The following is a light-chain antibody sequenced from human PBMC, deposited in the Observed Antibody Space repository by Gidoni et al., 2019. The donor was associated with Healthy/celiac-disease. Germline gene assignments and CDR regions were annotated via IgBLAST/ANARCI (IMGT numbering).Light chain of an antibody. J-gene: IGKJ1*01. CDR1: QSISRW. CDR2: KSS. Sequence: DIQMTQSPSTLSASVGDRVTITCRASQSISRWLAWYPQKPGKAPKLLLYKSSSLESLVPSRFSGSGPVTQFTLSISRLQPDDFATYYCQQYTSYSPTFGPGTKVEI. V-gene: IGKV1-5*03. CDR3: QQYTSYSPT.